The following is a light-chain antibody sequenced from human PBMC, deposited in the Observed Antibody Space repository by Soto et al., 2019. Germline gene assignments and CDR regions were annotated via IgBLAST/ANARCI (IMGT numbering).Light chain of an antibody. CDR1: QSVSSN. CDR3: QYYNNWLAT. Sequence: EIVMTQSPATLSVSPGGRATLSCRASQSVSSNLAWYQQKPGQAPRLLIYAASTRATGVSARFSGSGSGTEFTLTISSLQSEDFTIYYCQYYNNWLATFGGGTKVDIK. V-gene: IGKV3-15*01. CDR2: AAS. J-gene: IGKJ4*01.